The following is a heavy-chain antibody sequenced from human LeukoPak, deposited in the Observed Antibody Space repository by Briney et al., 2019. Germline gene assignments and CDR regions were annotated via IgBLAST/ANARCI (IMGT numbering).Heavy chain of an antibody. J-gene: IGHJ4*02. CDR2: FDPEDGET. CDR1: GYTHTELS. Sequence: ASVKVSCKVSGYTHTELSMHWVRQAPGKGLEWMGGFDPEDGETIYAQKFQGRVTMTEDTSTDTAYMELSSLRSEDTAVYYCATRGRWELPLGYFDYWGQGTLVTVSS. V-gene: IGHV1-24*01. CDR3: ATRGRWELPLGYFDY. D-gene: IGHD1-26*01.